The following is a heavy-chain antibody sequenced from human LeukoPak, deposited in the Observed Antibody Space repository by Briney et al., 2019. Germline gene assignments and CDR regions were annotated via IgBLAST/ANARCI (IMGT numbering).Heavy chain of an antibody. CDR3: AKGGKWDVTPFDY. D-gene: IGHD1-26*01. CDR2: ISGGGGST. Sequence: GGSLRLSCAASGFTFTSYSMNWVRQAPGKGLEWVSTISGGGGSTYYADSVKGRVTISRDNSKNTLYLQVNSLRAEDTAVYYCAKGGKWDVTPFDYWGQGTLVTVSS. J-gene: IGHJ4*02. CDR1: GFTFTSYS. V-gene: IGHV3-23*01.